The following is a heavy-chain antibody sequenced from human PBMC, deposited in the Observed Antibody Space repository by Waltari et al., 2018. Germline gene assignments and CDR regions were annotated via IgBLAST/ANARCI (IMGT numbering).Heavy chain of an antibody. Sequence: DVQMLESGGGVVQPGGSLRLSCEASGFAFSNYAMFWFRQTPGKGLEWVSGISATGSSTYNADSVRGRFTISRDNSKSTLFLQINGLRTDDTAVYYCARRTSWGRGTLVTVSS. V-gene: IGHV3-23*01. CDR1: GFAFSNYA. CDR2: ISATGSST. CDR3: ARRTS. J-gene: IGHJ4*02.